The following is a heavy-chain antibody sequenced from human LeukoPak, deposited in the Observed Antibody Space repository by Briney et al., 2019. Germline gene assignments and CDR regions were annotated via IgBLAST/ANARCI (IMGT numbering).Heavy chain of an antibody. D-gene: IGHD1-26*01. V-gene: IGHV1-18*01. Sequence: ASVKVACKVSAYTFTSYGISWVRQAPGQGLEWMGWVSAYNGNTNYAQKLRGRVTTTTDPSTSTAYMELRSLRSDDTAVYYCARGGEIVGATTWSDYWGQGTLVTVSS. J-gene: IGHJ4*02. CDR1: AYTFTSYG. CDR2: VSAYNGNT. CDR3: ARGGEIVGATTWSDY.